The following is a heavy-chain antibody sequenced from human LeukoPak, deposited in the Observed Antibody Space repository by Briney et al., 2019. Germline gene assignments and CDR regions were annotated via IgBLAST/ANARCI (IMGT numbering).Heavy chain of an antibody. Sequence: GGSLRLSCAASGFTFSSYSMNWVRQAPGKGLEWVSGISGSGGSTYYADSVKGRFTISRDNSKNTLYLQMSGLRAEDTAVYYCAKDRSWAATTTRLYSFDYWGQGTPVTVSS. CDR1: GFTFSSYS. CDR3: AKDRSWAATTTRLYSFDY. CDR2: ISGSGGST. J-gene: IGHJ4*02. V-gene: IGHV3-23*01. D-gene: IGHD1-26*01.